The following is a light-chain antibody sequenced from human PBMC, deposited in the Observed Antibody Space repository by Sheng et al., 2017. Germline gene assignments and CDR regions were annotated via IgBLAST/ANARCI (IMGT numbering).Light chain of an antibody. CDR1: QDISIY. CDR2: DAS. CDR3: QHGLA. Sequence: DIQMTQSPSSLSASVGDRITITCQASQDISIYLNWYQQKPGKAPKLLVYDASNLDTGVPSTFSGRGSGTDFSFTITSLQPEDVATYYCQHGLAFGGGTKVEIK. J-gene: IGKJ4*01. V-gene: IGKV1-33*01.